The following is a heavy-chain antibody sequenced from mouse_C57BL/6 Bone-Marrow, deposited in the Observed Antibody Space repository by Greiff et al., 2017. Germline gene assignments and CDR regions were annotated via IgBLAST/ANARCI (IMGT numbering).Heavy chain of an antibody. J-gene: IGHJ4*01. Sequence: EVKLVESGGGLVQPGGSMKLSCVASGFTFSNYWMNWVRQSPEKGLEWVAQIRLKSDNYATHYAESVKGRFTISRDDSKRSVYLQMNNLRAEDTGIYYCTSDYGYAMDYWGQGTSVTVSS. V-gene: IGHV6-3*01. CDR2: IRLKSDNYAT. CDR3: TSDYGYAMDY. D-gene: IGHD2-4*01. CDR1: GFTFSNYW.